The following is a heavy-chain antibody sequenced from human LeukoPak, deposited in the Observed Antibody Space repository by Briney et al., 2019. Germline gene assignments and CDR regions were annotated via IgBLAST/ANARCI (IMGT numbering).Heavy chain of an antibody. V-gene: IGHV1-69*04. CDR2: IIPILGIA. CDR3: AAARRDGYNLDY. Sequence: SVKVSCKASGGTFSSYAISWVRQAPGQGLEWMGRIIPILGIANYAQKFQGRVTITADKSTGTAYMELSSLRSEDTAVYYCAAARRDGYNLDYWGQGTLVTVSS. D-gene: IGHD5-24*01. J-gene: IGHJ4*02. CDR1: GGTFSSYA.